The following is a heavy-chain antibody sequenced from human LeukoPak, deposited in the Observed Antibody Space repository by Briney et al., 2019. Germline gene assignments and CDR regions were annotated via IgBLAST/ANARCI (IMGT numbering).Heavy chain of an antibody. Sequence: PGGSLRLSCAASGFTFSSYAMSWVRQAPGKGLEWVSAISGSGGSTYYADSVKGRFTISRDNSKNTLYLQMNSLRAEDTAVYYCAREHHLIYGDYVTYYGMDVWGQGTTVTVPS. J-gene: IGHJ6*02. CDR3: AREHHLIYGDYVTYYGMDV. D-gene: IGHD4-17*01. CDR2: ISGSGGST. V-gene: IGHV3-23*01. CDR1: GFTFSSYA.